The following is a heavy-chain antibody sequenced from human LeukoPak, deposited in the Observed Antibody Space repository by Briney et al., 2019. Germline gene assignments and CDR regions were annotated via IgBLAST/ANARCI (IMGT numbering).Heavy chain of an antibody. CDR1: GFTFSSYA. CDR2: ISGSGVST. J-gene: IGHJ4*02. Sequence: GGSLRLSCAASGFTFSSYAMSWVRQAPGKGLEWVSTISGSGVSTYYADSVKGRFTISRDNSKNTLYLQMNSLRAEDTAVYYCAKGSGSSAYYPLDYWGQGTLVTVSS. V-gene: IGHV3-23*01. CDR3: AKGSGSSAYYPLDY. D-gene: IGHD3-22*01.